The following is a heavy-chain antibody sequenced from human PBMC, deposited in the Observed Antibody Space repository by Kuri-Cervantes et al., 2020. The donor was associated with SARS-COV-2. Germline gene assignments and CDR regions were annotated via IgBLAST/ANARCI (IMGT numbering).Heavy chain of an antibody. J-gene: IGHJ4*02. CDR1: GYSFTTYW. Sequence: GESLKISCTASGYSFTTYWIRWVRQMPGKGLEWVGIIYDGDSNTRYSASFQGQVTMSAGKSISTAYLQRSRLMASDTAIEYCVRLFVGSMVRVPAEYWGQGTLVTVSS. CDR2: IYDGDSNT. V-gene: IGHV5-51*01. CDR3: VRLFVGSMVRVPAEY. D-gene: IGHD3-10*01.